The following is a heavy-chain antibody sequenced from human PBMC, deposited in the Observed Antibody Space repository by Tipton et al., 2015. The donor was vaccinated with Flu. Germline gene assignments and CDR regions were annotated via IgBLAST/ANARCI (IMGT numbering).Heavy chain of an antibody. Sequence: TLSLTCTVSGGSISNYYWSWIRQPPGKGLEWIWFIFYSGSINYNPSLKSRVTISVDASKNQFSLKLNSVTAADTAVYYCAREHFWSGFFDSWGQGTLVTVSS. J-gene: IGHJ4*02. CDR2: IFYSGSI. CDR3: AREHFWSGFFDS. V-gene: IGHV4-59*01. D-gene: IGHD3-3*02. CDR1: GGSISNYY.